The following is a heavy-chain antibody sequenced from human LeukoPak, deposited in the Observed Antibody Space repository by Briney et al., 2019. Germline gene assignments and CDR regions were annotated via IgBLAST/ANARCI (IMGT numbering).Heavy chain of an antibody. D-gene: IGHD1-1*01. V-gene: IGHV3-7*01. J-gene: IGHJ6*03. Sequence: PGGSLRLSCAASGFTFSSYWMSWVRQAPGKGLEWVANIKQDGSEKYYVDSVKGRFTISRDNAKNSLYLQMNSLRAEDTAVYYCARVRGTAYYYYYMDVWGKGTTVTVSS. CDR3: ARVRGTAYYYYYMDV. CDR1: GFTFSSYW. CDR2: IKQDGSEK.